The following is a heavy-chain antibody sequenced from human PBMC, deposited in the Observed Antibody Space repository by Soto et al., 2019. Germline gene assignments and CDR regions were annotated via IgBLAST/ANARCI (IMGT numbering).Heavy chain of an antibody. V-gene: IGHV1-24*01. CDR3: ARSYSSGWEFDY. CDR1: GHTLTELS. D-gene: IGHD6-19*01. Sequence: ASVKVSCKISGHTLTELSIHWVRQAPGKGLEWMGGFDPEGGEAIYAQKWHGRVTVTEDTVTGTAYMELRGLKSDDTAVYYCARSYSSGWEFDYWGQGTQVTVSS. J-gene: IGHJ4*02. CDR2: FDPEGGEA.